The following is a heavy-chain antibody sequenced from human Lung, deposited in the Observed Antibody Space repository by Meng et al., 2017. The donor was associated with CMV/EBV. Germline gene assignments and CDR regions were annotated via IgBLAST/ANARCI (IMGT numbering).Heavy chain of an antibody. CDR3: AHRLYRHYVDY. Sequence: GPXLVXPTQTLTLTGSLSGFSLSHSGGGVGWIRQTPGKALEWLALILWNDDKRYNPSLKSRLTVTRDSYKTQVVLKMTNMDPEDTATYYCAHRLYRHYVDYWGQGALVXVSS. J-gene: IGHJ4*02. CDR1: GFSLSHSGGG. V-gene: IGHV2-5*01. D-gene: IGHD4-11*01. CDR2: ILWNDDK.